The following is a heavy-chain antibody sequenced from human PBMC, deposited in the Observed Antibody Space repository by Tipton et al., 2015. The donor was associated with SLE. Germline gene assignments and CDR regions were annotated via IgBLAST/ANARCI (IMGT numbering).Heavy chain of an antibody. CDR3: ARGVEMASGFDY. V-gene: IGHV4-59*11. J-gene: IGHJ4*02. CDR1: GGSISSHY. Sequence: TLSLTCTVSGGSISSHYWSWIRQPPGKGLEWIGYIYYSGGTNYNPSLKSRVTISVDTSKNQFSLKLSSVTAADTAVYYCARGVEMASGFDYWGQGTLVTVSS. CDR2: IYYSGGT. D-gene: IGHD5-24*01.